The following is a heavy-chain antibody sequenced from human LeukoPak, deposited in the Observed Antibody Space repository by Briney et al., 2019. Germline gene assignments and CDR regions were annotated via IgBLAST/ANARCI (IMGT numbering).Heavy chain of an antibody. CDR3: ARDDLVLDENGFDI. CDR1: GFTFSSYG. D-gene: IGHD2-21*01. J-gene: IGHJ3*02. CDR2: IGPDGRNK. V-gene: IGHV3-30*02. Sequence: SGGSLRLSCAASGFTFSSYGIHWVRQAPGKGLEWMAFIGPDGRNKFYADSVTGRFTISRDNSKNTLYLQMNSLRAEDTAVHYCARDDLVLDENGFDIWGQGTMVTVSS.